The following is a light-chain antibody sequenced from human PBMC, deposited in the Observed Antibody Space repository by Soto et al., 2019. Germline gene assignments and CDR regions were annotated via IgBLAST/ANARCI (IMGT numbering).Light chain of an antibody. CDR3: SSYTSSSTYV. CDR2: DVS. Sequence: QSALTQPASVSGSPGQSITISCTGTSSDVGGYNYVSWYQQHPGKAPKLMIYDVSNRPLGVSNRFSGSKSGNTASLTISGLPAEDEADYYCSSYTSSSTYVFGTGTKLTVL. CDR1: SSDVGGYNY. V-gene: IGLV2-14*01. J-gene: IGLJ1*01.